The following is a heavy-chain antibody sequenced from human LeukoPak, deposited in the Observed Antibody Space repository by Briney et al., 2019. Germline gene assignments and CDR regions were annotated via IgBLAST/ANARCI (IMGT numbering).Heavy chain of an antibody. CDR1: GDSINSIHYY. V-gene: IGHV4-39*07. CDR3: ARGHYPTYFDY. D-gene: IGHD3-10*01. Sequence: PSETLSLTCTVSGDSINSIHYYWGWIRQPPGKGLEWIGSIYFDGSTYYNPSLKSRVTISVDRSKNQFSLKLSSMTAADTAVYYCARGHYPTYFDYWGQGTLVTVTS. J-gene: IGHJ4*02. CDR2: IYFDGST.